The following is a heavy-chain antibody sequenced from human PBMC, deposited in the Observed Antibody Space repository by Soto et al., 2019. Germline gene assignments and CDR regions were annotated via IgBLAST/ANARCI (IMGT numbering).Heavy chain of an antibody. J-gene: IGHJ4*02. CDR2: IDGVGTGT. V-gene: IGHV3-74*01. CDR3: TTLFEY. CDR1: GFTFTNYW. Sequence: GGSLRLSCAASGFTFTNYWMHWVRQVPGKGLVWVSRIDGVGTGTSYSDSVRGRFTISRDNAENTLYLQMNSLRAEDTAVYYCTTLFEYWGQGPPVTVSS.